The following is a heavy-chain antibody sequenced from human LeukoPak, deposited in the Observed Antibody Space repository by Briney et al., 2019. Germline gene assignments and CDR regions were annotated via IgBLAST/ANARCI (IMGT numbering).Heavy chain of an antibody. CDR1: GFTFSSYS. D-gene: IGHD3-10*01. CDR2: ISSSSSYI. Sequence: GGSLRLSSAASGFTFSSYSMNWVRQAPGKGLEWVSSISSSSSYIYYADSVKGRFTISRDNAKNSLYLQMNSLRAEDTAVYYCARVPHYYGSGSLPYWGQGTLVTVSS. J-gene: IGHJ4*02. CDR3: ARVPHYYGSGSLPY. V-gene: IGHV3-21*01.